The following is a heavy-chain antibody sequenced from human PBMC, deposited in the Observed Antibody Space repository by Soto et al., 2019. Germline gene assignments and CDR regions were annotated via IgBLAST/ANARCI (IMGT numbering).Heavy chain of an antibody. J-gene: IGHJ6*02. CDR2: ISAYNGNT. V-gene: IGHV1-18*01. D-gene: IGHD2-2*01. Sequence: ASVKVSCKASGYTFTSYGISWVRQAPGQGLEWMGWISAYNGNTNYAQKLQGRVTMTTDTSTSTAYMELRSLRSDDTAVYYCARFWYCSSTSCYLWGYYYGMDVWGQGTTVTVSS. CDR1: GYTFTSYG. CDR3: ARFWYCSSTSCYLWGYYYGMDV.